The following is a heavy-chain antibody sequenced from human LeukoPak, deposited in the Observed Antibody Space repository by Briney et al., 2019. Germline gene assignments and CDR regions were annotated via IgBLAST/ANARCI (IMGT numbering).Heavy chain of an antibody. CDR3: ARGGKATVVTM. J-gene: IGHJ4*02. Sequence: PSETLSLTCTVSGGSISGYYWSWIRQPPGEGLEWIGRIYSSGSTNYNPSLKSRVSMSVDTSKNQFSLKLTSVTAADTAVYYCARGGKATVVTMWGQGILVTVSS. V-gene: IGHV4-4*07. CDR2: IYSSGST. D-gene: IGHD4-23*01. CDR1: GGSISGYY.